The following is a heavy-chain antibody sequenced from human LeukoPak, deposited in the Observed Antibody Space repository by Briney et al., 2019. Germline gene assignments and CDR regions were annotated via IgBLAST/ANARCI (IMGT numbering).Heavy chain of an antibody. CDR1: GFTSSSYS. D-gene: IGHD5-24*01. CDR2: IDSSSSYI. CDR3: ARSDGLDY. J-gene: IGHJ4*02. Sequence: GGSLRLSCAASGFTSSSYSFNWVRQAPGKGLEWVSSIDSSSSYIYYADSMKGRFTISRDNAKNSLYLQMSSLRAEDTAVYYCARSDGLDYWGQGTLVTVSS. V-gene: IGHV3-21*01.